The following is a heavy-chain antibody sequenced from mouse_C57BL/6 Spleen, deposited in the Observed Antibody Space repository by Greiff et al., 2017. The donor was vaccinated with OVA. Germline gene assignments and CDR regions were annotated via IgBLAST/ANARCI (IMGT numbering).Heavy chain of an antibody. J-gene: IGHJ2*01. V-gene: IGHV5-17*01. D-gene: IGHD2-3*01. CDR1: GFTFSDYG. Sequence: EVQGVESGGGLVKPGGSLKLSCAASGFTFSDYGMHWVRQAPEKGLEWVAYISSGSSTIYYAYTVKGRFTISRDNAKNTLFLQMTSRRSEDTAMYYCARDDGYYNFDYWGQGTTLTVSS. CDR2: ISSGSSTI. CDR3: ARDDGYYNFDY.